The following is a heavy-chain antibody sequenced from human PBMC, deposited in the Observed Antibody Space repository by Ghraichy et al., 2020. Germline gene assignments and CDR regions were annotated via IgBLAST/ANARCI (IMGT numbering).Heavy chain of an antibody. J-gene: IGHJ4*02. Sequence: GGSLRLSCAASGLTFSSSWMHWVRQDPGKGLVWVSRINSDGSTTNYAAFAKGRFTISRDNAKNTLYLQMNSLRAEDTAVYYCARGEMATDHWGQGTLVTVSS. D-gene: IGHD5-24*01. CDR1: GLTFSSSW. V-gene: IGHV3-74*01. CDR3: ARGEMATDH. CDR2: INSDGSTT.